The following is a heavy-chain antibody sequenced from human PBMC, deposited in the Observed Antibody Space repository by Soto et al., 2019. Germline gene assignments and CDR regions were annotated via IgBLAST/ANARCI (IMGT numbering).Heavy chain of an antibody. D-gene: IGHD6-13*01. Sequence: QLQLQESGPGLVKPSETLSLTCTVSGGSISSSSYYWGWIRQPPGKGLEWIGSIYYSGSTYYNPSLKVRVTLYVDTSKNQFSLKLSSVTAADTAVYYCASTITGYSSSWGRGTLVTVSS. CDR3: ASTITGYSSS. CDR1: GGSISSSSYY. V-gene: IGHV4-39*01. CDR2: IYYSGST. J-gene: IGHJ4*02.